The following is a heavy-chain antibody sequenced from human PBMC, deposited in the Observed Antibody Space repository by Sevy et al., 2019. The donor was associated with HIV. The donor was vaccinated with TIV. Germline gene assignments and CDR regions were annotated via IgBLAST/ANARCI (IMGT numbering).Heavy chain of an antibody. J-gene: IGHJ3*02. CDR3: AKHCSHYFGNSGYREAFDI. CDR1: GGSISSSIYY. D-gene: IGHD3-22*01. Sequence: SETLSLTCSVSGGSISSSIYYWGWIRQSPGKGLEWFGSIHYSGSTYYNLSLKSRVTISVDTSKNQFSLKMSSVTAADTAVYYCAKHCSHYFGNSGYREAFDIWGQGTRVTVSS. V-gene: IGHV4-39*01. CDR2: IHYSGST.